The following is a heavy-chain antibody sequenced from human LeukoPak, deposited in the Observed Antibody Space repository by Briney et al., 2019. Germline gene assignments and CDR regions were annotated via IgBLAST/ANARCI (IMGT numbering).Heavy chain of an antibody. J-gene: IGHJ5*02. V-gene: IGHV3-30*02. D-gene: IGHD3-10*01. CDR2: IWYDGSKT. Sequence: PGGSLRLSCAASGFTFSSHGMHWVRQAPGKGLEWGAFIWYDGSKTNYVDSVMGRFTISRDSSKNTLYLQMDNLRVEDTAVYLCAKDLSYGSLWFDPWGQGTLVTVSS. CDR3: AKDLSYGSLWFDP. CDR1: GFTFSSHG.